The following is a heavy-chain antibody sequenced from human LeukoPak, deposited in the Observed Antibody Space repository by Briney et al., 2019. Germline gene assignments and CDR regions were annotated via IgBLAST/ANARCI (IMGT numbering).Heavy chain of an antibody. V-gene: IGHV1-46*01. CDR3: ARTLNYDFWSGYGLYWYFDL. CDR2: INPSGGST. D-gene: IGHD3-3*01. J-gene: IGHJ2*01. Sequence: ASVKVSCKASGGTFSSYAISWVRQAPGQGLEWMGIINPSGGSTSYAQKFQGRVTMTRDTSTSTVYMELSSLRSEDTAVYYCARTLNYDFWSGYGLYWYFDLWGRGTLVTVSS. CDR1: GGTFSSYA.